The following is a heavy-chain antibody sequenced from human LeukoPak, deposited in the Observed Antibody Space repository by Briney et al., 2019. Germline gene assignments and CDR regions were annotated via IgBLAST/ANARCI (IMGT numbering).Heavy chain of an antibody. CDR2: IRPVFATP. V-gene: IGHV1-69*01. CDR3: AKSLSSCSTTSCYSPYYYYYMDV. Sequence: GSSVKVSCKASGGTFNTYAISWVRQAPGQGLEWMGGIRPVFATPTYAQKFQGRVTINRDEPTSTPYMELSGLRSDESPVSYCAKSLSSCSTTSCYSPYYYYYMDVWGKGTTVTVPS. CDR1: GGTFNTYA. J-gene: IGHJ6*03. D-gene: IGHD2-2*01.